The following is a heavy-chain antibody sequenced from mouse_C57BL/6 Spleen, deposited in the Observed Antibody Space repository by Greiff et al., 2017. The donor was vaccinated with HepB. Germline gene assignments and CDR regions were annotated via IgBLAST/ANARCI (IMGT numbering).Heavy chain of an antibody. Sequence: EVKLMESGGGLVKPGGSLKLSCAASGFTFSDYGMHWVRQAPEKGLEWVAYISSGSSTIYYADTVKGRFTISRDNAKNTLFLQMTSLRSEDTAMYYCARNSNYEAWFAYWGQGTLVTVSA. D-gene: IGHD2-5*01. CDR1: GFTFSDYG. V-gene: IGHV5-17*01. J-gene: IGHJ3*01. CDR3: ARNSNYEAWFAY. CDR2: ISSGSSTI.